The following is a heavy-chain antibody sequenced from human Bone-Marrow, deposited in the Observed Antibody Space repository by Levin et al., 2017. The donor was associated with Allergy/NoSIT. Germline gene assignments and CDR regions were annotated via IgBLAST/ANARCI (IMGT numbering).Heavy chain of an antibody. J-gene: IGHJ5*02. D-gene: IGHD6-13*01. CDR3: PRDLEAGYSSSWRVP. CDR2: ISGYNGNT. Sequence: ASVKVSCKASGYTFSSYGISWVRQAPGQGLEWMGWISGYNGNTNYAQKFQGRVTMTTDTSTHTAYMALRSLRSDDTAVYFCPRDLEAGYSSSWRVPWGQGTLVTVSS. CDR1: GYTFSSYG. V-gene: IGHV1-18*01.